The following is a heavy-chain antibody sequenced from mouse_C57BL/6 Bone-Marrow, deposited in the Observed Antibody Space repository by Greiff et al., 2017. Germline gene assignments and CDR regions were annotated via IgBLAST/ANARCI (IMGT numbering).Heavy chain of an antibody. CDR2: ISNGGGST. J-gene: IGHJ2*01. Sequence: DVKVEESGGGLVQPGGSLKLSCAASGFTFSDYYMYWVRQTPEKRLEWVAYISNGGGSTYYPDTVKGRFTISRDNAKNTLYLQMSRLKSEDTAMYYCARGGIYYDYGDFDYWGQGTTLTVSS. V-gene: IGHV5-12*01. D-gene: IGHD2-4*01. CDR3: ARGGIYYDYGDFDY. CDR1: GFTFSDYY.